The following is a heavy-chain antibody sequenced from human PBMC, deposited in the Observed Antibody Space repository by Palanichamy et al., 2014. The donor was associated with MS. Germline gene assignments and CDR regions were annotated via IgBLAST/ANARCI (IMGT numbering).Heavy chain of an antibody. J-gene: IGHJ4*02. V-gene: IGHV4-39*01. CDR3: ARLSHTVTNYFDY. D-gene: IGHD4-17*01. Sequence: QLQLQESGPGLVKPSETLSLTCTVSGGSISSSSYYWGWIRQPPGKGLEWIGSIYYSGSTYYNPSLKSRVTISVDTSKNQFSLKLSSVTAADTAVYYCARLSHTVTNYFDYWGQGTLVTVSS. CDR2: IYYSGST. CDR1: GGSISSSSYY.